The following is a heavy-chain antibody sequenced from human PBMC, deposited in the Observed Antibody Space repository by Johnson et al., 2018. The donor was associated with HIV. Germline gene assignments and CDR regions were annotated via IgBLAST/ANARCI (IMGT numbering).Heavy chain of an antibody. CDR2: ISYDGSNK. J-gene: IGHJ3*02. D-gene: IGHD2/OR15-2a*01. Sequence: QVLLVESGGGLVKPGGSLRLSCAASGFTFSDYYMSWIRQAPGKGLEWVAVISYDGSNKYYADSVKGRFTISRDNSKNTLYLQMNSLRAEDTAVYYCANPTEPFYDGVLKTVGAFDIWGQGTLITVSS. V-gene: IGHV3-30*18. CDR1: GFTFSDYY. CDR3: ANPTEPFYDGVLKTVGAFDI.